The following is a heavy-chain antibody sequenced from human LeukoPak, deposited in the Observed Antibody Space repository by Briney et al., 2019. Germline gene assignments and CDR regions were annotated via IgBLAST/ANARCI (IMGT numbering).Heavy chain of an antibody. V-gene: IGHV4-4*07. CDR3: ARDQTYYDTSGFSLYAFDI. J-gene: IGHJ3*02. Sequence: PSETLSLTCGVSGGSISSYYWSWIRQPAGKGLEWIGRIYTSGTTNYNPSLKSRVTMSVDTSKNQFSLRLNSVTAADTAVYYCARDQTYYDTSGFSLYAFDIWRQGTMVTVSS. D-gene: IGHD3-22*01. CDR1: GGSISSYY. CDR2: IYTSGTT.